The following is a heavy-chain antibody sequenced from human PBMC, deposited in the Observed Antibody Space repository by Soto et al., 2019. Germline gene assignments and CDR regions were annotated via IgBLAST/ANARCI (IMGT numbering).Heavy chain of an antibody. D-gene: IGHD6-13*01. CDR1: GYTFTGYY. V-gene: IGHV1-2*02. CDR3: VRYHSSSWPRHFDY. CDR2: INTQAGGT. J-gene: IGHJ4*02. Sequence: ASVKVSCKASGYTFTGYYMHWVRQAPGQGLEWMGWINTQAGGTSYAQRFQGRVTMTRDTSMSTAYMELNRLRSDDTAVYYCVRYHSSSWPRHFDYCGRGTLVSVSS.